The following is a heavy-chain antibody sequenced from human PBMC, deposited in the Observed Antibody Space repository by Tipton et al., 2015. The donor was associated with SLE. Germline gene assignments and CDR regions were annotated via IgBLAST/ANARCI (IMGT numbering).Heavy chain of an antibody. V-gene: IGHV4-61*01. CDR3: ARVVKGSSWYWFDP. J-gene: IGHJ5*02. CDR1: GGSVSSGNYY. Sequence: TLSLTCTVSGGSVSSGNYYWSWIRQPPGKGLEWIGYVYDTGSTSYNPSLKSRVTISVETSKKQFSLKLSSVTAADTAVYYCARVVKGSSWYWFDPWGQGTLVTVSS. CDR2: VYDTGST. D-gene: IGHD6-13*01.